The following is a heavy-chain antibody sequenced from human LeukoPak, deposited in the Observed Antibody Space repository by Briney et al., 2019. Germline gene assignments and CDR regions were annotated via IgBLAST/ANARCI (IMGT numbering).Heavy chain of an antibody. V-gene: IGHV5-51*01. CDR3: ARHNLPGSIAAASYYYGMDV. Sequence: GESLKISCRGSGYSFTSYWIGWVRQMPGKGLEGRGIFYPGDSDTRYSPSFQGQVTISADKSISTAYLQWSSLKASDTDMYYCARHNLPGSIAAASYYYGMDVWGQGTTVTVSS. J-gene: IGHJ6*02. D-gene: IGHD6-13*01. CDR1: GYSFTSYW. CDR2: FYPGDSDT.